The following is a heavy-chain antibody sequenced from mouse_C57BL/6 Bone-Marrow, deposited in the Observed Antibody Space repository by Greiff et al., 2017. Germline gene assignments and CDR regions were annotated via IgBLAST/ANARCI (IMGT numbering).Heavy chain of an antibody. CDR2: ISDGGSYT. CDR1: GFTFSSYA. J-gene: IGHJ2*01. V-gene: IGHV5-4*01. Sequence: EVNVVESGGGLVKPGGSLKLSCAASGFTFSSYAMSWVRQTPEKRLEWVATISDGGSYTYYPDNVKGRFTISRDNAKNNLYLQMSHLKSEDTAMYYCAREEDYYGSSYYFDYWGQGTTLTVSS. CDR3: AREEDYYGSSYYFDY. D-gene: IGHD1-1*01.